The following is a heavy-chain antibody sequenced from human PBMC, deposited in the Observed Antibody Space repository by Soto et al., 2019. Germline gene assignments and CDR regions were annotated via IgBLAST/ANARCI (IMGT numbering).Heavy chain of an antibody. CDR2: VYSSGSA. CDR3: AIGSHTYALDI. V-gene: IGHV4-4*07. J-gene: IGHJ3*02. Sequence: QVQLQESGPGLVKPSETLSLTCTVSGASLSSYYWTWIRQPAGKGLEYIGHVYSSGSAYYNPSLKGRVTMSRDTSKNHFSLRLSSLTAADTAVYYCAIGSHTYALDIWGQGTVVTVSS. CDR1: GASLSSYY. D-gene: IGHD2-2*02.